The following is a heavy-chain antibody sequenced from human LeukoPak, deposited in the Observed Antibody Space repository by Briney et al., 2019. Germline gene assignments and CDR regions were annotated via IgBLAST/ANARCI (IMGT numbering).Heavy chain of an antibody. CDR1: GYTFTSYG. Sequence: ASVKVSCKASGYTFTSYGISWVRQAPGQGLEWMGWISAYNGNTNYAQKLQGRVTMTTDTSTSTAYMELRSLRSDDTAVYYCARDRYSSSRRMGNHWFDPWGQGTLVTVSS. CDR3: ARDRYSSSRRMGNHWFDP. J-gene: IGHJ5*02. D-gene: IGHD6-13*01. V-gene: IGHV1-18*01. CDR2: ISAYNGNT.